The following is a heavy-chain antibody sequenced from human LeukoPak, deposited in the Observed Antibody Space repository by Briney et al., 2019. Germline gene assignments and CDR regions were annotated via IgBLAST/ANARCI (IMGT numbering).Heavy chain of an antibody. CDR1: GYTFIDYY. J-gene: IGHJ6*02. CDR2: INPSTGDT. V-gene: IGHV1-2*02. D-gene: IGHD6-6*01. Sequence: ASVKVSCKTSGYTFIDYYMHWVRQAPGQGLEWMAWINPSTGDTNYAQKFQGRVTMTRDTSIRTVYMELSSLRSDDTAVCYCARDPSISSSPLRPTYYSYYGMDVWGQGTTVTVSS. CDR3: ARDPSISSSPLRPTYYSYYGMDV.